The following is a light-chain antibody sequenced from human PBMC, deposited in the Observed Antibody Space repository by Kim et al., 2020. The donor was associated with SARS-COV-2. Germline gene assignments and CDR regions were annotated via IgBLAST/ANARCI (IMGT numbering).Light chain of an antibody. J-gene: IGKJ1*01. CDR2: AAS. V-gene: IGKV1-39*01. Sequence: DIQMTQSPSSLSASVGDRVTITCRASHNIRTYLNWYQQKPGKAPKVLISAASGLQSGVPSRFSGSGSGTEFTLTISSLQPEDFATYYCQQSYSTPRTFGPGTKVDIK. CDR3: QQSYSTPRT. CDR1: HNIRTY.